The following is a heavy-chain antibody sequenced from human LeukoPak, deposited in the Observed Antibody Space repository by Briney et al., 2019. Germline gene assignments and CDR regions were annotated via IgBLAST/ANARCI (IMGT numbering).Heavy chain of an antibody. Sequence: GRSLRLSCAASGFTFRRYGMHWVRQAPGKGLEWVAVISYDEDNKYYADSVKGRFTISRDTSKSTLYLQMSSLRAEDTAVYYCAKDGDLGYCSSTSCTGYFDYWGQGTLVTVSS. CDR1: GFTFRRYG. J-gene: IGHJ4*02. D-gene: IGHD2-2*01. CDR2: ISYDEDNK. CDR3: AKDGDLGYCSSTSCTGYFDY. V-gene: IGHV3-30*18.